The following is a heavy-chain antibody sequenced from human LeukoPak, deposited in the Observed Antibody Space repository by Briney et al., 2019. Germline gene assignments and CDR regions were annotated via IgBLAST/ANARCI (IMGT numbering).Heavy chain of an antibody. CDR1: GGSISSHD. CDR3: ARGRRTQLWSSPYYGMDV. CDR2: IYYSGST. D-gene: IGHD5-18*01. Sequence: SETLSLTCTVSGGSISSHDWSWIRQPPGKGLEWIGYIYYSGSTNYNPSLKSRVTISVDTSKNQFSLKLSSVTAADTAVYYCARGRRTQLWSSPYYGMDVWGQGTTVTVSS. J-gene: IGHJ6*02. V-gene: IGHV4-59*11.